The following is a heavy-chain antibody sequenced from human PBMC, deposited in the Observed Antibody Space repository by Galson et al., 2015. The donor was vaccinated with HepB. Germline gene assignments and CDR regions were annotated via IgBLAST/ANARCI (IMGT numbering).Heavy chain of an antibody. CDR1: GGTFSSYA. D-gene: IGHD2-21*02. Sequence: SVKVSCKASGGTFSSYAISWVRQAPGQGLEWMGGIIPIFGTANYAQKFQGRVTITADESTSTAYMELSSLRSEDTAVYYRARGAYCGGDCYSFRGNWFDPWGQGTLVTVSS. CDR3: ARGAYCGGDCYSFRGNWFDP. V-gene: IGHV1-69*13. J-gene: IGHJ5*02. CDR2: IIPIFGTA.